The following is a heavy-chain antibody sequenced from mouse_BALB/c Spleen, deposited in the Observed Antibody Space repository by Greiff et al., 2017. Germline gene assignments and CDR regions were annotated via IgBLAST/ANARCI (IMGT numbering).Heavy chain of an antibody. V-gene: IGHV14-3*02. J-gene: IGHJ4*01. D-gene: IGHD3-1*01. CDR2: IDPANGNT. CDR1: GFNIKDTY. Sequence: DVQLQESGAELVKPGASVKLSCTASGFNIKDTYMHWVKQRPEQGLEWIGRIDPANGNTKYDPKFQGKATITADTSSNTAYLQLSSLTSEDTAVYYCPRQLGLRYAMDYWGQGTSVTVSS. CDR3: PRQLGLRYAMDY.